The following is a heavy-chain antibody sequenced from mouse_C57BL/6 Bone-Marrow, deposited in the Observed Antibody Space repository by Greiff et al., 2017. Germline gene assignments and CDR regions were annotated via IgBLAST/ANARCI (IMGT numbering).Heavy chain of an antibody. CDR2: IWGVGST. CDR1: GFSLTSYG. CDR3: SSGYYGSSYERVAY. V-gene: IGHV2-6*01. D-gene: IGHD1-1*01. J-gene: IGHJ3*01. Sequence: QVQLKQSGPGLVAPSQSLSITCTVSGFSLTSYGVDWVRQSPGKGLEWLGVIWGVGSTNYNSALKSRLSISKDNSKSQVFLKRNSLQTEDTAMYYCSSGYYGSSYERVAYWGQGTLVTVSA.